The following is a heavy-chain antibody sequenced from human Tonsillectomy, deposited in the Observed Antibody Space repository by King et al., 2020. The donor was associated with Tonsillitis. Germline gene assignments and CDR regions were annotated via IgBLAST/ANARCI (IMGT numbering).Heavy chain of an antibody. J-gene: IGHJ4*02. D-gene: IGHD5-18*01. Sequence: VQLVESGGGLVQPGGSLRLSCAASGFTFSSYAMSWVRQAPGKGLEWVSAISGSGGSTYYADSVKGRFTISRDNSKNTLYLQMNSLRAEGTAVYYCAKVPRRLNTWIQLWSIVFDYWGQGTLVTVSS. CDR2: ISGSGGST. CDR1: GFTFSSYA. V-gene: IGHV3-23*04. CDR3: AKVPRRLNTWIQLWSIVFDY.